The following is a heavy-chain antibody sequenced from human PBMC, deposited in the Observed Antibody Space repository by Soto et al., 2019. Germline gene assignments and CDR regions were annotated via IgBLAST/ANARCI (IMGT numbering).Heavy chain of an antibody. V-gene: IGHV1-18*01. D-gene: IGHD3-16*01. CDR3: ARDGARGENYYYYGMDV. J-gene: IGHJ6*04. Sequence: ASVKVSCKASGYTFTSYGISWVRRAPGQGLEWMGWINAYNGNTNYAQKLQGRVTMTTDTSTSTAYMELRSLRSDDTAVYYCARDGARGENYYYYGMDVWGKGTTAPVSS. CDR1: GYTFTSYG. CDR2: INAYNGNT.